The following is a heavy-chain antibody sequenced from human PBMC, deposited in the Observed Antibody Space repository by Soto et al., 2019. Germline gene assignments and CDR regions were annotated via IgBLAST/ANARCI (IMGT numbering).Heavy chain of an antibody. D-gene: IGHD7-27*01. CDR3: ARGLGTNGLDV. CDR2: ISTYNCNT. Sequence: QVQLLQSGAEVKKPGASVKVSCKASGYKFTTYGITWVRQAPGQGLEWLGGISTYNCNTDYAQNLQDRVTMTTETSTSTAYLEVRSLTSDDTAVYFCARGLGTNGLDVWGQGTTVTVSS. CDR1: GYKFTTYG. J-gene: IGHJ6*02. V-gene: IGHV1-18*04.